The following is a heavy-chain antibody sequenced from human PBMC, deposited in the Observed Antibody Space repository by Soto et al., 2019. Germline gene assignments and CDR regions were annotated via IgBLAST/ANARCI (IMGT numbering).Heavy chain of an antibody. J-gene: IGHJ4*02. Sequence: GGSLRLSCAASGFTFGSYGMHWVGQAPGKGLEWVAVISYDGSNKYYADSVEGRFTISRDNSKNTLYLQMNSLRAEDTAVYYCAKDPRGGYCSSTSCYAGRFDYWGQGT. D-gene: IGHD2-2*01. V-gene: IGHV3-30*18. CDR1: GFTFGSYG. CDR2: ISYDGSNK. CDR3: AKDPRGGYCSSTSCYAGRFDY.